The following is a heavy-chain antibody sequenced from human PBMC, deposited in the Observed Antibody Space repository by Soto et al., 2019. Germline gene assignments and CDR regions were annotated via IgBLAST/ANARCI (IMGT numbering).Heavy chain of an antibody. CDR2: INYRGST. CDR3: ARDAPGEAPY. D-gene: IGHD2-2*01. J-gene: IGHJ4*02. Sequence: QVQLQESGPGLVRPSQTLSLTCTVSGGSINSGDSYWNWIRQHPEKGLEWIGYINYRGSTFYNPSFQRRIIISADTSKNQFSLSLSSVTAADTAVYYCARDAPGEAPYWGQGTLVTISS. V-gene: IGHV4-31*03. CDR1: GGSINSGDSY.